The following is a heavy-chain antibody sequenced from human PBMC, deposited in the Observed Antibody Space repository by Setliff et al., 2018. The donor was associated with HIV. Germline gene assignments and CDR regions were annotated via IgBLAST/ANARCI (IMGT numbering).Heavy chain of an antibody. V-gene: IGHV4-59*11. J-gene: IGHJ3*02. D-gene: IGHD6-6*01. CDR3: ARGDAMTSLGAFDI. Sequence: SETLSLTCTVSGASISSHYWSWIRQPPGMGLEWIGYISYSGGTYYNPSLKSRVTMSVDTSKNQFSLKLSSVTAADTAVYYCARGDAMTSLGAFDIWGQGTMVTVSS. CDR1: GASISSHY. CDR2: ISYSGGT.